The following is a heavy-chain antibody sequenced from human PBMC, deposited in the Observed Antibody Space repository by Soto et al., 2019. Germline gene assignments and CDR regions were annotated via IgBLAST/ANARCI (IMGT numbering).Heavy chain of an antibody. CDR1: GGSIRGSSYY. CDR3: ARSREFDY. V-gene: IGHV4-39*01. CDR2: IYYTGST. J-gene: IGHJ4*02. Sequence: SETLSLTCTVSGGSIRGSSYYWGWIRQPPGKGLEWIASIYYTGSTFYNPSLKGRVTISVDTSKNQFSLNLNSVTAADTAIYYCARSREFDYWSQGTLVTVSS.